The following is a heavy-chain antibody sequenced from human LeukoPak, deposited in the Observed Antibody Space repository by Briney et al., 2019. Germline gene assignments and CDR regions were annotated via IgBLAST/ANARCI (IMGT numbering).Heavy chain of an antibody. V-gene: IGHV4-31*03. J-gene: IGHJ4*02. D-gene: IGHD6-6*01. CDR2: IYYSGST. CDR3: ASTSSSSSSSYLFDY. CDR1: GGSISSGGYY. Sequence: LSLTFTVSGGSISSGGYYWSWIRQHPGKGLEWIGYIYYSGSTYYNPSLKSRVTISVDTSKNQFSLKLSSVTAADTAVYYCASTSSSSSSSYLFDYWGQGTPVTVSS.